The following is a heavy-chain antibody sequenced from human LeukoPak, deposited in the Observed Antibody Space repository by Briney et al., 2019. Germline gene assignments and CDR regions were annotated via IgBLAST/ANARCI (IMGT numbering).Heavy chain of an antibody. D-gene: IGHD3-10*01. Sequence: SETLSLTCTVSGGSISNKYWSWIRQPPGKGLEWIGYIYYSGSTNYNPSLKSRVTISVDTSENQFSLKLSSVTAADTAVYYCARDATYYYGSGSYLDYWGQGTLVTVSS. CDR2: IYYSGST. J-gene: IGHJ4*02. CDR1: GGSISNKY. V-gene: IGHV4-59*12. CDR3: ARDATYYYGSGSYLDY.